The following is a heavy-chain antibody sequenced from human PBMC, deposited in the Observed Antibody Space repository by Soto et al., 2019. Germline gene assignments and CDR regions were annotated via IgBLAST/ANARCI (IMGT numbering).Heavy chain of an antibody. CDR3: TATLNFCTSGACAEFDY. CDR2: FNPEDAGT. V-gene: IGHV1-24*01. CDR1: GYTFSEWS. J-gene: IGHJ4*02. D-gene: IGHD2-8*01. Sequence: VQLGHSGAEVKKPGASVKVSCKVSGYTFSEWSIHWVRQAPGKGLEWMGGFNPEDAGTIYTQKLQDRVTITEDTSTDTAYMVLSSLISEDTAMYYCTATLNFCTSGACAEFDYWGQGTRVPVP.